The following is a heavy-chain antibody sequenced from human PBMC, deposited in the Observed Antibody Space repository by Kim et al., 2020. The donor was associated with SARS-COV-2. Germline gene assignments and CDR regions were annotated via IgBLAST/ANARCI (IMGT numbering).Heavy chain of an antibody. V-gene: IGHV4-61*02. Sequence: TNHNPTPKSRVTISVDTSKNQFSLKLSSVTAADTAVYYCARGYGDYVGDYWGQGTLVTVSS. CDR3: ARGYGDYVGDY. J-gene: IGHJ4*02. D-gene: IGHD4-17*01. CDR2: T.